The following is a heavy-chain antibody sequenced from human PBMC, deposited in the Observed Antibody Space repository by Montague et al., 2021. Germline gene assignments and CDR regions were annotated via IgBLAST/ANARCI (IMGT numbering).Heavy chain of an antibody. Sequence: SETLSLTCSVSGDSVRRGIYHWGWTRQTPGKGPEWIGYIFDGGSATSKTSLGSRVTMSLDTSSNQSALNLGSATAAETGVYYCAAYYYGGGGRGSWGQGTLVTVAS. CDR1: GDSVRRGIYH. CDR3: AAYYYGGGGRGS. V-gene: IGHV4-61*01. D-gene: IGHD3-22*01. CDR2: IFDGGSA. J-gene: IGHJ5*02.